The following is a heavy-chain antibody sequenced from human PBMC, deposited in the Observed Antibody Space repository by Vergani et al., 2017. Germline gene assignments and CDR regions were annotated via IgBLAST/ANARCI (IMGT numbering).Heavy chain of an antibody. CDR1: GYTLTELS. CDR3: ATDAVGITGTTHYYYYGMDV. CDR2: FDPEDGET. V-gene: IGHV1-24*01. Sequence: QVQLVPSGAEVKKPGASVKVSCKVSGYTLTELSMHWVRQAPGKGLEWMGGFDPEDGETIYAQKFQGRVTMTEDTSTDTAYMELSSLRSEDTAVYYCATDAVGITGTTHYYYYGMDVWGQGTTVTVSS. J-gene: IGHJ6*02. D-gene: IGHD1-7*01.